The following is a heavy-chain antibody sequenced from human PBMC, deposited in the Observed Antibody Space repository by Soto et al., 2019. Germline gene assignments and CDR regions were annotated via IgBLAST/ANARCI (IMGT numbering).Heavy chain of an antibody. J-gene: IGHJ6*03. CDR3: SRRAKVATITKPYYYYYMDV. Sequence: ETLSLTCTVSGGSISSYYWSWIRQPPGKGLEWIGYIYYSGSTNYNPSLKSRVTISVDTSKNQFSLKLSSVTAADTAVYYCSRRAKVATITKPYYYYYMDVWGKGTTVTVSS. D-gene: IGHD5-12*01. V-gene: IGHV4-59*08. CDR1: GGSISSYY. CDR2: IYYSGST.